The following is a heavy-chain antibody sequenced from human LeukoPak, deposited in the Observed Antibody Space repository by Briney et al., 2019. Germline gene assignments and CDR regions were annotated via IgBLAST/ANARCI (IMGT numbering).Heavy chain of an antibody. CDR1: GFTFSSYE. CDR3: ARKYSGSYFHQGLDD. V-gene: IGHV3-48*03. Sequence: GGSLRLSCAASGFTFSSYEMNWVRQAPGKGLEWVSSISSGGNITYYADSVKGRFSISRDNANNSLYLQMNSVRAEDTAVYYCARKYSGSYFHQGLDDWGQGTLVTVSS. J-gene: IGHJ4*02. D-gene: IGHD1-26*01. CDR2: ISSGGNIT.